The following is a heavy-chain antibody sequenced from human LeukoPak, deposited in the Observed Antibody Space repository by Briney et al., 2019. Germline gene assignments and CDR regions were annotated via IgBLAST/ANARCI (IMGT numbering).Heavy chain of an antibody. CDR3: ARDAYGDYYFDY. J-gene: IGHJ4*02. V-gene: IGHV3-30-3*01. CDR2: ISYDGSNK. D-gene: IGHD4-17*01. CDR1: GFTFSTYW. Sequence: GGSLRLSCSASGFTFSTYWMSWVRQAPGKGLEWVAVISYDGSNKYYAESVKGRFTISRDNSKNTLYVQMNSLRAEDTAVYYCARDAYGDYYFDYWGQGTLVTVSS.